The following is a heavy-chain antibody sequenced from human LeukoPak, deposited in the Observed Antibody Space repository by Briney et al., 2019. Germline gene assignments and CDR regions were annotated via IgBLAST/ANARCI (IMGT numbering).Heavy chain of an antibody. J-gene: IGHJ4*02. CDR2: INSDGSTT. CDR1: GFTFSTYW. Sequence: GGSLRLSCAASGFTFSTYWMHWVRQAPGKGLVWVSRINSDGSTTFYADSVKGRFTISRDNAKNTLYLQMNSLRAEGTAVYYCARGRFSYGGDYWGQGTLVTVSS. V-gene: IGHV3-74*01. CDR3: ARGRFSYGGDY. D-gene: IGHD5-18*01.